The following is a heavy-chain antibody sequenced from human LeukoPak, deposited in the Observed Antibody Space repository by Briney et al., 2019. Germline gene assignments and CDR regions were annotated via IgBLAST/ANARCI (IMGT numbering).Heavy chain of an antibody. J-gene: IGHJ6*03. D-gene: IGHD2-2*03. CDR3: ATHGSAHYYMDV. Sequence: PGGSLRLSCAASGFTFSSYAMSWVRQAPGKGLEWVSAISGSGSGTYYADSVKGRFTISRDNSKNTLHLQMNSLRAEDTAVYYCATHGSAHYYMDVWGKGTTVTISS. CDR1: GFTFSSYA. V-gene: IGHV3-23*01. CDR2: ISGSGSGT.